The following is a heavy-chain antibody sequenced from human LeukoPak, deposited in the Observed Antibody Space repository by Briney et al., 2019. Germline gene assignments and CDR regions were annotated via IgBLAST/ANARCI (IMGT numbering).Heavy chain of an antibody. Sequence: PGGSLRLSCAASGFTFSSYAMSWVRQAPGKGLGWVSTFSGTSSTSYADAVKGRVTISRDNSKNTLYLQMNSLRAEDTAVYYCAKLKQWQPQRYFFEYWGQGALVTVAS. J-gene: IGHJ4*02. CDR1: GFTFSSYA. CDR3: AKLKQWQPQRYFFEY. V-gene: IGHV3-23*01. D-gene: IGHD6-19*01. CDR2: FSGTSST.